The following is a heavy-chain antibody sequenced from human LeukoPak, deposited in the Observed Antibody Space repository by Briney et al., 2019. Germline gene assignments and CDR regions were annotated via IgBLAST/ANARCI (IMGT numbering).Heavy chain of an antibody. CDR3: ARDQEGFDY. J-gene: IGHJ4*02. Sequence: ASVKVSCKASGYTFTSNYIHWVRQAPGQGLEWMGMIYPRDGSTSYAQKFQGRVTVTRDTSTCTVHMELSGLRSEDTAVYYCARDQEGFDYWGQGTLVTVSS. CDR1: GYTFTSNY. CDR2: IYPRDGST. V-gene: IGHV1-46*01.